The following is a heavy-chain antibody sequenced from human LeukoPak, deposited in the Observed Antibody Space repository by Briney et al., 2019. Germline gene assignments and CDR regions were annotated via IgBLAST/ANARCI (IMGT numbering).Heavy chain of an antibody. CDR3: ARGYGSGSYYNEYFQH. V-gene: IGHV3-66*01. J-gene: IGHJ1*01. CDR2: IYSGGST. D-gene: IGHD3-10*01. CDR1: GFTVSSNY. Sequence: PGGSLRLSCAASGFTVSSNYMSWVRQAPGKGLEWVSVIYSGGSTYYADSVKGRLTISRDNSKNTLYLQMNSLRAEDTAVYYCARGYGSGSYYNEYFQHWGQGTLVTVSS.